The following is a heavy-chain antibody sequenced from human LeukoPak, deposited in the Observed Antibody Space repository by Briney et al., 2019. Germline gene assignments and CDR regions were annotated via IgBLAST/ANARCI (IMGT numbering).Heavy chain of an antibody. CDR3: ARHVEIAVAGPIDY. D-gene: IGHD6-19*01. CDR1: GGSISSYY. J-gene: IGHJ4*02. V-gene: IGHV4-59*08. Sequence: ASETLSLTCTVSGGSISSYYWSWIRQPPGKGLEWIGYIYYSGSTNYNPSLKSRVTISIDTSKNQFSLKLSSVTAADTAVYYCARHVEIAVAGPIDYWGQGTLVTVSS. CDR2: IYYSGST.